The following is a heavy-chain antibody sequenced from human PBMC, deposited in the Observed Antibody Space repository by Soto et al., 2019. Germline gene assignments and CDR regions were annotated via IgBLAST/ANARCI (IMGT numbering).Heavy chain of an antibody. CDR2: ISAYNGNT. J-gene: IGHJ4*02. Sequence: ASVKVSCKASGYTFTSYGISWVRQAPGQGLEWMGWISAYNGNTNYAQKLQGRVTMTTDTSTSTAYMELRSLRSDDTAVYYCARDLGGAVAGTISFYYWGQGTLVTVSS. V-gene: IGHV1-18*04. CDR3: ARDLGGAVAGTISFYY. D-gene: IGHD6-19*01. CDR1: GYTFTSYG.